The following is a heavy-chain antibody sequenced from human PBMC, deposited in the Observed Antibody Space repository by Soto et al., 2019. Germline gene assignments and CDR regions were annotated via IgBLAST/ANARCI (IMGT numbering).Heavy chain of an antibody. CDR1: GYTFTSYG. CDR2: ISANNGNT. V-gene: IGHV1-18*01. Sequence: QVQLVQSGAEVKKPGASVKVSCKASGYTFTSYGISWVRQAPGQGLEWMGWISANNGNTKYAQKLQGRATRTTDTPTSTADTALRRRRSDASAAYYWARVPNFFDYGGQGTLVTVSS. J-gene: IGHJ4*02. CDR3: ARVPNFFDY.